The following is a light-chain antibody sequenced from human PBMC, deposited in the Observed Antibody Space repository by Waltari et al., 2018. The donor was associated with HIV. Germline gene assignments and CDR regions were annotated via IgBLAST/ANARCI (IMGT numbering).Light chain of an antibody. J-gene: IGLJ2*01. CDR2: RND. Sequence: QPKMTRAPSASKTPGPRITRSCSGTKTNIVNHFIYRYQQIAGAAPRLVMARNDQRPAGVPDRFSGTKSGTSAFLAITGLRLDDEATYFCASWDDNLGHWIFGGGTKLTVL. V-gene: IGLV1-47*01. CDR1: KTNIVNHF. CDR3: ASWDDNLGHWI.